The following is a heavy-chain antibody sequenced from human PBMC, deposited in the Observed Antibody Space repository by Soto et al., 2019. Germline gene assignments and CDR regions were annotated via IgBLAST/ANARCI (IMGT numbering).Heavy chain of an antibody. Sequence: SETLSLTCTVSGGSISSSSYYWGWIRQPPGKGLEWIGSIYYSGSTYYNPSLKSRVTISVDTSNNQFSLKLSSVTAANTAVYYCARLHSLPNPTRWFGELLEVWFDPWGQGTLVTVSS. CDR1: GGSISSSSYY. CDR3: ARLHSLPNPTRWFGELLEVWFDP. CDR2: IYYSGST. V-gene: IGHV4-39*01. J-gene: IGHJ5*02. D-gene: IGHD3-10*01.